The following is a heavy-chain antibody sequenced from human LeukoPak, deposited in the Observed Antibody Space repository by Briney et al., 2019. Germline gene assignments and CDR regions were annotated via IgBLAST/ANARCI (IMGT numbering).Heavy chain of an antibody. J-gene: IGHJ4*02. D-gene: IGHD5-12*01. CDR1: GFTFSSYG. CDR3: ARSWISSYFDY. CDR2: IWYDGSNK. V-gene: IGHV3-33*01. Sequence: SGGSLILSCAASGFTFSSYGMHWVRQAPGKGLEWVAVIWYDGSNKYYADSVKGRFTISRDNSKNTLYLQMNSLRAEDTAVYYCARSWISSYFDYWGQGTLVTVSS.